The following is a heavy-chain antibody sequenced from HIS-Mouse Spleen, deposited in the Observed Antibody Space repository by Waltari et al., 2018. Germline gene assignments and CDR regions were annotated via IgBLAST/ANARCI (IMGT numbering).Heavy chain of an antibody. V-gene: IGHV4-39*07. CDR3: ARETPYSSSWYDWYFDL. J-gene: IGHJ2*01. Sequence: QRQLQESGPGLVKPSETLSLTCTVSGGSISSISYYWCWIRQPPGKGLEWIGSIYYSGSTYYNPSLKSRVTISVDTSKNQFSLKLSSVTAADTAVYYCARETPYSSSWYDWYFDLWGRGTLVTVSS. CDR1: GGSISSISYY. D-gene: IGHD6-13*01. CDR2: IYYSGST.